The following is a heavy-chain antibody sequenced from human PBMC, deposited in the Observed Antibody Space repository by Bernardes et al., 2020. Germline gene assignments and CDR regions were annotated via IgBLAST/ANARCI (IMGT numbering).Heavy chain of an antibody. V-gene: IGHV4-34*01. J-gene: IGHJ5*02. CDR3: ASSHIVVVPAARWFDP. CDR2: INHSGST. D-gene: IGHD2-2*01. CDR1: GGSFSGYY. Sequence: SETLSLTCAVYGGSFSGYYWSWIRQPPGKGLEWIGEINHSGSTNYNPSLKSRVTISVDTSKNQFSLKLSSVTAADTAVYYCASSHIVVVPAARWFDPWGQGTLVTVSS.